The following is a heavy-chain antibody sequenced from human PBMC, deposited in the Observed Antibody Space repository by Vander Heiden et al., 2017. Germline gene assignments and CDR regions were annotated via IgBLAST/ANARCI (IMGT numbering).Heavy chain of an antibody. CDR2: ISSSSSYI. D-gene: IGHD6-19*01. J-gene: IGHJ5*02. CDR1: GFTFSSYS. V-gene: IGHV3-21*01. Sequence: EVQLVESGGGLVKPGGSLRLSCPASGFTFSSYSMNWVRQAPGKGLEWVSSISSSSSYIYYADSVKGRFTISRDNAKNSLYLQMNSLRAEDTAVYYCARDRDPYSSGWYGWFDPWGQGTLVTVSS. CDR3: ARDRDPYSSGWYGWFDP.